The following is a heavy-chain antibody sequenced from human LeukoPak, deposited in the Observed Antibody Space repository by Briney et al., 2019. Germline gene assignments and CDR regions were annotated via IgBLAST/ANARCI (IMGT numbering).Heavy chain of an antibody. Sequence: GSSVKVSCKASAGTFSIYALSWVRQAPGQGPEWMGRIIPISGAAKYAQKFQGRVTITTDDSARTVFVELRGLRYEDTAVYYCAWPRKRGGTQLWNPGNYDLFMDVWGKGTTVIVSP. D-gene: IGHD5-18*01. CDR1: AGTFSIYA. J-gene: IGHJ6*04. CDR2: IIPISGAA. V-gene: IGHV1-69*05. CDR3: AWPRKRGGTQLWNPGNYDLFMDV.